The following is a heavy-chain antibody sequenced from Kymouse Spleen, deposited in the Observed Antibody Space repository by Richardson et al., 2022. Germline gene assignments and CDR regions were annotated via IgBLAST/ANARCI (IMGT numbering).Heavy chain of an antibody. CDR2: ISSSSSYI. D-gene: IGHD3-10*01. CDR1: GFTFSSYS. J-gene: IGHJ4*02. V-gene: IGHV3-21*03. Sequence: EVQLVESGGGLVKPGGSLRLSCAASGFTFSSYSMNWVRQAPGKGLEWVSSISSSSSYIYYADSVKGRFTISRDNAKNSLYLQMNSLRAEDTAVYYCARGGITMVRGVHFDYWGQGTLVTVSS. CDR3: ARGGITMVRGVHFDY.